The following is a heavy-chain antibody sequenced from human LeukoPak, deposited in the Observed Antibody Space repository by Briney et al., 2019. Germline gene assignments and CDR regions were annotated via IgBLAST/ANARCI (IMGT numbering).Heavy chain of an antibody. V-gene: IGHV3-74*01. J-gene: IGHJ4*02. Sequence: GGSLRLSCAASGFTFSSYWMHWVRQAPGKGLVWVSRINSDGSSTNYADSVKGRFTISSDNAKNTLYLQTNSLRDEDTAVYYCARPSQLALFNYWGQGTLVTVSS. CDR3: ARPSQLALFNY. CDR2: INSDGSST. D-gene: IGHD6-13*01. CDR1: GFTFSSYW.